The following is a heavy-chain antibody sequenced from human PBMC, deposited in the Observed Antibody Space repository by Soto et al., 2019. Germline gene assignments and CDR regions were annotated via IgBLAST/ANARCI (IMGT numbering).Heavy chain of an antibody. D-gene: IGHD3-10*01. CDR2: ISGSGDST. V-gene: IGHV3-23*01. CDR3: AKAPYGGFTY. Sequence: GGSLRLSCAASGFTFSVYAMSWVRQAPGKGLEWVSGISGSGDSTHYADSVKGRFTVSRDNSKSMLYLQTNSLRAEDTAIYYCAKAPYGGFTYWGQGTLVTVSS. CDR1: GFTFSVYA. J-gene: IGHJ4*02.